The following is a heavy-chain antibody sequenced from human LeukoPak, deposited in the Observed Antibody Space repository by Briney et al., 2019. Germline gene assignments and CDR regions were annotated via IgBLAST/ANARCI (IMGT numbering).Heavy chain of an antibody. Sequence: PSETLSLTCAVYGGSFSGYYWSWIRQPPGKGLEWIGEINHSGSTNYNPSLKSRVTISVDTSKNQFSLKLSSVTAADTAVYYCAYSSGWYVRWFDPWGQGTLVTVPS. D-gene: IGHD6-19*01. J-gene: IGHJ5*02. CDR2: INHSGST. CDR3: AYSSGWYVRWFDP. CDR1: GGSFSGYY. V-gene: IGHV4-34*01.